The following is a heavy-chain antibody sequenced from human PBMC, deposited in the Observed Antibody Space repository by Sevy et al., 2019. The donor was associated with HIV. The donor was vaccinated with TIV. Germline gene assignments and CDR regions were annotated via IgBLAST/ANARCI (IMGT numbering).Heavy chain of an antibody. D-gene: IGHD1-26*01. V-gene: IGHV4-59*11. CDR2: IFYNGAT. CDR1: GGSISGLH. Sequence: SETLSLTCTVSGGSISGLHWIWIRQPPGKGLEWLGYIFYNGATSYNPSLTSRLTISVDTSKNQFSLRLSFVTTADTAVYYCARGPISGSNSLDSWGQGTLVTVSS. CDR3: ARGPISGSNSLDS. J-gene: IGHJ4*02.